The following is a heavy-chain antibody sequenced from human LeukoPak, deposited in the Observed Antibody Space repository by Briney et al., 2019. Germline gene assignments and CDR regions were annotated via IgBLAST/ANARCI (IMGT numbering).Heavy chain of an antibody. J-gene: IGHJ6*03. CDR3: ARRRGYSYGLGYMDV. CDR2: IYYTGTT. Sequence: SETLSLTCTVSGGSISTGSYYWGWIRQPPGKGLEWIGNIYYTGTTYYNPSLKSRVTISVDTSKNQFSLKLSSVTAADTAVYYCARRRGYSYGLGYMDVWGKGTTVTVSS. D-gene: IGHD5-18*01. V-gene: IGHV4-39*07. CDR1: GGSISTGSYY.